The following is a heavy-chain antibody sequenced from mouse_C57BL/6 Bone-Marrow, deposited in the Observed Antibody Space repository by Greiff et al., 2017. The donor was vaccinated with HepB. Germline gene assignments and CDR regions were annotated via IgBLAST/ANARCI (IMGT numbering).Heavy chain of an antibody. CDR3: ARDYGSFYWYFDV. J-gene: IGHJ1*03. V-gene: IGHV1-69*01. D-gene: IGHD2-2*01. CDR2: IDPSDSYT. Sequence: VQLQQSGAELVMPGASVKLSCKASGYTFTSYWMHWVKQRPGQGLEWIGEIDPSDSYTNYNQKFKGKSTLTVDKSSSTAYMQLSSLTSEDSAVYYCARDYGSFYWYFDVWGTGTTVTVSS. CDR1: GYTFTSYW.